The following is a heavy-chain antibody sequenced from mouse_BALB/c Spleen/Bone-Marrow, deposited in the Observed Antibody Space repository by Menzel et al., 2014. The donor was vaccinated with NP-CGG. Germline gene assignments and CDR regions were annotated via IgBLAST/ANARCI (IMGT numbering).Heavy chain of an antibody. CDR2: ILPGSGST. CDR1: GYTFSSYW. D-gene: IGHD1-2*01. Sequence: VKLVESGTELMKPGASVKISCKATGYTFSSYWIGWVNQRPGHGLEWIGEILPGSGSTNYNEKFKGKATFTADTSSNTAYMQLSSLTSEDSAVYYCARRGHGFAWFAYWGQGTLVTVSA. V-gene: IGHV1-9*01. CDR3: ARRGHGFAWFAY. J-gene: IGHJ3*01.